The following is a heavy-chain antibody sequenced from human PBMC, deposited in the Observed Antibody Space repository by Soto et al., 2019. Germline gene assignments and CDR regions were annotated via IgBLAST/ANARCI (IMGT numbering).Heavy chain of an antibody. Sequence: EVQLLECGGGLVQPGGSLRLSCAASGFTFSSYAMSWVRQAPGKGLEWVSAISGSGGSTYYADSVKGRFTISRDNSKNTLYLQMNSLRAEDTAVYYCAQSNGGHDYFDYWGQGTLVTVSS. V-gene: IGHV3-23*01. J-gene: IGHJ4*02. CDR3: AQSNGGHDYFDY. CDR1: GFTFSSYA. CDR2: ISGSGGST. D-gene: IGHD5-12*01.